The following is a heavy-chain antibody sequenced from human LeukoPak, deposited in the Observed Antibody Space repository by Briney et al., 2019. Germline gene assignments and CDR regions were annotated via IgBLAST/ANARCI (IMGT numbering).Heavy chain of an antibody. D-gene: IGHD3-10*01. CDR2: IIPILGIA. CDR1: GGTFSSYA. J-gene: IGHJ4*02. CDR3: ASGGITMVRESRGYFDY. Sequence: ASVKVSCKASGGTFSSYAISWVRQAPGQGLEWMGRIIPILGIANYAQKFQGRVTITADKSTSTAYMELSSLRSEDTAVYYCASGGITMVRESRGYFDYWGQGTLVTVSS. V-gene: IGHV1-69*04.